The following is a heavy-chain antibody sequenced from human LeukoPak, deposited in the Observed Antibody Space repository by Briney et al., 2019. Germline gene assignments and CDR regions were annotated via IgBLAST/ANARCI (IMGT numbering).Heavy chain of an antibody. CDR2: ISYDGSNK. Sequence: GRSLRLSSAASGFTFSSYAMHWVRQAPGKGLEWVAVISYDGSNKYYADSVKGRFTISRDNSKNTLYLQMNSLRAEDTAVYYCASLLLRYFDWLSTPGGFDYWGQGTLVTVSS. CDR1: GFTFSSYA. J-gene: IGHJ4*02. D-gene: IGHD3-9*01. V-gene: IGHV3-30*04. CDR3: ASLLLRYFDWLSTPGGFDY.